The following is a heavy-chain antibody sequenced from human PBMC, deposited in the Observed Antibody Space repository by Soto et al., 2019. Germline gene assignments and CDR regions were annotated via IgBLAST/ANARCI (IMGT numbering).Heavy chain of an antibody. J-gene: IGHJ6*02. D-gene: IGHD5-12*01. Sequence: SVKVSCKASGGTFSSYAISWVRQAPGQGLEWMGGIIPIFGTANYAQKFQGRVTITADESTSTAYMELSSLRSEDTAVYYCARDGGTDIVATIGAYYYYGMDVWGQGTTVTVSS. CDR1: GGTFSSYA. V-gene: IGHV1-69*13. CDR2: IIPIFGTA. CDR3: ARDGGTDIVATIGAYYYYGMDV.